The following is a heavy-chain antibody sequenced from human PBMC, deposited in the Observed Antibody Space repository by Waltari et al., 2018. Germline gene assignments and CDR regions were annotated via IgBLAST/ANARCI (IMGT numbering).Heavy chain of an antibody. CDR3: ARVNCSGGSCYSGEAYYFDY. Sequence: QVQLVQSGAEVKKPGSSVKVSCKASGGTFSSYAISWVRQAPGQGLGWMGGIIPIFGTANYAQKFQGRVTITADESTSTAYMELSSLRSEDTAVYYCARVNCSGGSCYSGEAYYFDYWGQGTLVTVSS. D-gene: IGHD2-15*01. V-gene: IGHV1-69*01. CDR1: GGTFSSYA. CDR2: IIPIFGTA. J-gene: IGHJ4*02.